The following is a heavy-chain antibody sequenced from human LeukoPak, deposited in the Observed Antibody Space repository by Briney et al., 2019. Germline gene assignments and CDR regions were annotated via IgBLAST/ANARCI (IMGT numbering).Heavy chain of an antibody. D-gene: IGHD4-11*01. CDR1: GFTFSSYG. J-gene: IGHJ4*02. CDR3: AKDLPKVEHDYSKPEGVSDY. V-gene: IGHV3-30*02. Sequence: HTGGSLRLSCAASGFTFSSYGMHWVRQAPGKGLEWVAFIRYDGSNKYYADSVKGRFTISRDNSKNTLYLQMNSLRAEDTAVYYCAKDLPKVEHDYSKPEGVSDYWGQGTLVTVSS. CDR2: IRYDGSNK.